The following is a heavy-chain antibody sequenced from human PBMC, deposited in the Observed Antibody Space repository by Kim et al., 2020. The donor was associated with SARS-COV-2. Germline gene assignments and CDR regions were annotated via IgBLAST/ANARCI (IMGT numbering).Heavy chain of an antibody. D-gene: IGHD3-10*01. CDR1: GFTFSSYG. CDR3: AKPTTMVRGVITPDYYYYGMDV. CDR2: ISYDGSNK. Sequence: GGSLRLSCAASGFTFSSYGMHWVRQAPGKGLEWVAVISYDGSNKYYADSVKGRFTISRDNSKNTLYLQMNSLRAEDTAVYYCAKPTTMVRGVITPDYYYYGMDVWGQGTTVTVSS. V-gene: IGHV3-30*18. J-gene: IGHJ6*02.